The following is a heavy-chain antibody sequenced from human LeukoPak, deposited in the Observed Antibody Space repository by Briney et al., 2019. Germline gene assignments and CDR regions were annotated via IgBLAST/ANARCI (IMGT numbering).Heavy chain of an antibody. CDR1: GFTFSSYA. V-gene: IGHV3-23*01. J-gene: IGHJ4*02. CDR2: ISGSGGST. CDR3: AKDLEIETLGIVGATFDY. D-gene: IGHD1-26*01. Sequence: PGGSLRLSCAASGFTFSSYAMSWVRQAPGKGLEWVSAISGSGGSTYYADSVKGRFTISRDNSKNTLYLQMNSLRAEDTAVYYCAKDLEIETLGIVGATFDYWGQGTLVTVSS.